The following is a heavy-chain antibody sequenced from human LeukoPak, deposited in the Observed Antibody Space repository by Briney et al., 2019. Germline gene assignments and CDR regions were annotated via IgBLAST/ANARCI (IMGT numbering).Heavy chain of an antibody. CDR3: ARDRAGTTPLGYYGMDV. D-gene: IGHD6-19*01. CDR1: GFTFSNYA. J-gene: IGHJ6*02. CDR2: VSGNGGNT. Sequence: GGSLRLSCTASGFTFSNYAMSWVRQAPGKGLEWVSAVSGNGGNTYYADSVKGRFTISRDNSKNTLYLQMNSLRAEDTAVYYCARDRAGTTPLGYYGMDVWGQGTTVTVSS. V-gene: IGHV3-23*01.